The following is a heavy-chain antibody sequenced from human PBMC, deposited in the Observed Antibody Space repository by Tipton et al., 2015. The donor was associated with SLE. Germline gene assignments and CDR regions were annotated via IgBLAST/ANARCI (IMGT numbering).Heavy chain of an antibody. J-gene: IGHJ1*01. CDR1: GYTFTSYY. D-gene: IGHD6-19*01. Sequence: QSGPEVKKPGASVKVSCKASGYTFTSYYMHWVRQAPGQGLEWMGIINPSGGSTSYAQKFQGRVTMTRDTSTSTVYMELSSLRSDDTAVYYCASFRELVAGRAEYFQHWGQGTLATVSS. CDR2: INPSGGST. CDR3: ASFRELVAGRAEYFQH. V-gene: IGHV1-46*01.